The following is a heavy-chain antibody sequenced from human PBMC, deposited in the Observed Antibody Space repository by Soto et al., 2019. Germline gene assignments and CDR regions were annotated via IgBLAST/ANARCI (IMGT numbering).Heavy chain of an antibody. Sequence: ASVKVSCKVSGYTLTELSMHWVRQAPGKGLEWMGGFDPEDGETIYAQKFQGRVTMTEDTSTDTAYMELSSLRSEDTAVYYCATLPFYYYGSAPYNAFDIWGQGTMVTVSS. D-gene: IGHD3-10*01. V-gene: IGHV1-24*01. CDR1: GYTLTELS. CDR3: ATLPFYYYGSAPYNAFDI. J-gene: IGHJ3*02. CDR2: FDPEDGET.